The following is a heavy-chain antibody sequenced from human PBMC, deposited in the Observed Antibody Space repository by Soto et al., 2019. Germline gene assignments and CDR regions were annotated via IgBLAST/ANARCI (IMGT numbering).Heavy chain of an antibody. CDR3: ARVSWRQNYSMDV. Sequence: QVQLVESGGGLVKPGGSLRLSCAASGFTFSDSYMSWIRQAPGKGLEGISYITFSGNTVYYADSLKGRFTISRDTAKNSLSLQMNRLRAKDTAVYYCARVSWRQNYSMDVWGQGTTVTVSS. CDR2: ITFSGNTV. J-gene: IGHJ6*02. D-gene: IGHD3-22*01. CDR1: GFTFSDSY. V-gene: IGHV3-11*01.